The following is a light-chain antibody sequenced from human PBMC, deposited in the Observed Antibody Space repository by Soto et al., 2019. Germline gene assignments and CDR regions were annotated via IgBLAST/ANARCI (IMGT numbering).Light chain of an antibody. CDR3: SSYAGNNNVV. CDR1: SSDVGGYNY. V-gene: IGLV2-8*01. J-gene: IGLJ2*01. Sequence: QSALTQPPSASGSPGQSVAISCTGTSSDVGGYNYVSWDQQHPGKAPKLMLYDVSERPSGVPDRFSGSKSGNTASLTVSGLQAEDEADYYCSSYAGNNNVVFGGGTQLTVL. CDR2: DVS.